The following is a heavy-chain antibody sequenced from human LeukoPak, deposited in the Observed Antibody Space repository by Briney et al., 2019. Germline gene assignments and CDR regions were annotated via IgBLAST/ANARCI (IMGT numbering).Heavy chain of an antibody. CDR2: ISGSGGTT. CDR3: AKDLAGTNGNY. Sequence: GGSLRLSCAASGFTFTNYALSWVRQAPWKGLEWVAVISGSGGTTYYADSVRGRFTISRDISKSTLYLQVNSLRAEDTAVYYCAKDLAGTNGNYWGQGTLVTVSS. J-gene: IGHJ4*02. V-gene: IGHV3-23*01. CDR1: GFTFTNYA. D-gene: IGHD2-8*01.